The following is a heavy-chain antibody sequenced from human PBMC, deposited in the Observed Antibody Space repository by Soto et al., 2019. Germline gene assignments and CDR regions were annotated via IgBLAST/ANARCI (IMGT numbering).Heavy chain of an antibody. J-gene: IGHJ4*02. D-gene: IGHD3-10*01. V-gene: IGHV4-34*01. CDR3: ARGRGYGSGSSLYLDY. Sequence: QVQLQQWGAGLLKPSETLSLTCAVYGGSFSGYYWSWIRQPPGKGLEWIGEIIHSGSTNYNPSLKSRVTISVDTSKNQFSLKLSSVTAADTAVYYCARGRGYGSGSSLYLDYWGQGTLVTVSS. CDR1: GGSFSGYY. CDR2: IIHSGST.